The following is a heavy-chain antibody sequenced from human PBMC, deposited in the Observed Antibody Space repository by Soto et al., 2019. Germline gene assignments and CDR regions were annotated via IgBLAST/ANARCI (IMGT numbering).Heavy chain of an antibody. V-gene: IGHV1-24*01. Sequence: ASVKVSCKVSGYTLTELSMHWVRQAPGKGLEWMGGFDPEDGETIYAQKFQGRVTMTEDTSTDTAYMELSSLRSEDTAVYYCATTPYSGYDFTSPFDYWGQGTLVTVSS. CDR1: GYTLTELS. CDR3: ATTPYSGYDFTSPFDY. J-gene: IGHJ4*02. CDR2: FDPEDGET. D-gene: IGHD5-12*01.